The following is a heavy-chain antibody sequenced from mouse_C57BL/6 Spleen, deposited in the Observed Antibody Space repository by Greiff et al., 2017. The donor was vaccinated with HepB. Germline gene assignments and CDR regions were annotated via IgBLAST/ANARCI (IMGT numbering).Heavy chain of an antibody. Sequence: EVQLQQSGPELVKPGASVKMSCKASGYTFTDYNMHWVKQSHGKSLEWIGYINPNNGGTSYNQKFKGKATLTVNKSSSTAYMELRSLTSEDSAVYYCARSRPVVATNYYAMDYWGQGTSVTVSS. D-gene: IGHD1-1*01. V-gene: IGHV1-22*01. CDR2: INPNNGGT. CDR1: GYTFTDYN. CDR3: ARSRPVVATNYYAMDY. J-gene: IGHJ4*01.